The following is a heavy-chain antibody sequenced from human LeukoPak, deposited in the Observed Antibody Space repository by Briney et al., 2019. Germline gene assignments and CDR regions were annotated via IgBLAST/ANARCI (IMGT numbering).Heavy chain of an antibody. V-gene: IGHV4-39*07. D-gene: IGHD3-16*01. CDR2: IYYSGST. CDR3: ARVGMVIRGRAFDC. Sequence: SETLSLTCTVSGGSISSSSYYWGWIRQPPGKGLEWIGSIYYSGSTYYNPSLKSRVTISVDTSKNQFSLKLSSVTAADTAVYYCARVGMVIRGRAFDCWGQGTLVTVSS. CDR1: GGSISSSSYY. J-gene: IGHJ4*02.